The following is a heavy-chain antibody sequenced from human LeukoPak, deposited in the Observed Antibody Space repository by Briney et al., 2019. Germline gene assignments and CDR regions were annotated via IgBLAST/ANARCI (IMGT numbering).Heavy chain of an antibody. CDR1: EFSVGSNY. CDR3: ARLREIPVFGVVTKSTSYFDY. V-gene: IGHV3-66*01. CDR2: IYSGGST. J-gene: IGHJ4*02. Sequence: PGGSLRLSCAASEFSVGSNYMTWVRQAPGKGLEWVSLIYSGGSTYYADSVKGRFTISRDNSKNTLYLQMNSLRADDTAVYYCARLREIPVFGVVTKSTSYFDYWGQGTLVTVSS. D-gene: IGHD3-3*01.